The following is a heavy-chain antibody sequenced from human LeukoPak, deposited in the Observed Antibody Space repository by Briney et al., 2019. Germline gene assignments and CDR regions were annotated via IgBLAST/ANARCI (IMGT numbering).Heavy chain of an antibody. CDR1: GFTFSSYA. V-gene: IGHV3-23*01. Sequence: GGSLRLSCAASGFTFSSYAMSWVRQAPGKGLEWVSAISGSGGSTYYADSVKGRFTISRDNSKNTLYLQMNSLRAEDTAVYYCAKATKDYYYDGPWFDPWGQGTLVTVSS. J-gene: IGHJ5*02. D-gene: IGHD3-22*01. CDR3: AKATKDYYYDGPWFDP. CDR2: ISGSGGST.